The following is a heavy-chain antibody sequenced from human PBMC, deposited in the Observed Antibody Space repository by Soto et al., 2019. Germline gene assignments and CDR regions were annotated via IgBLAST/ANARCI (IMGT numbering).Heavy chain of an antibody. V-gene: IGHV1-8*01. CDR3: ARVRIAARKDYYYYYYMDV. Sequence: QVQLVQSGAEVKKPGASVKVSCKASGYTFTSYDINWVRQATGQGLEWMGWMNPNSGNTGYAQKFQGRVTMTRNTSISTAYMELSSLRSDDTAVYYCARVRIAARKDYYYYYYMDVWGKGTTVTVSS. CDR1: GYTFTSYD. D-gene: IGHD6-6*01. CDR2: MNPNSGNT. J-gene: IGHJ6*03.